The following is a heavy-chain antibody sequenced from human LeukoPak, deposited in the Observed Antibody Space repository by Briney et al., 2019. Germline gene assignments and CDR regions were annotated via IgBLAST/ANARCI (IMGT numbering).Heavy chain of an antibody. CDR3: ARGYYDSQVSSKPFDK. CDR1: GGSISTDY. J-gene: IGHJ4*02. D-gene: IGHD3-22*01. V-gene: IGHV4-59*01. Sequence: SETLSLTCTVSGGSISTDYWSWIRQPPGKGLEWIGYIYYSGSTNYNPSLKSRVTISIDTSNNQFSLKLRSVTAADTAVYYCARGYYDSQVSSKPFDKWGQGTLVTVSS. CDR2: IYYSGST.